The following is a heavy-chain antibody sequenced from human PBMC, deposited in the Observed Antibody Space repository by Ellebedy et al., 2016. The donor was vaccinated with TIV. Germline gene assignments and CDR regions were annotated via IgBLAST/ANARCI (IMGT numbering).Heavy chain of an antibody. J-gene: IGHJ1*01. V-gene: IGHV3-7*01. Sequence: GESLKISCAASGFSFSDYCMTWVRQGPGKGLEWVARILQDGNGKYYVDSVKGRFTISRDNARYSVYLQMSRLRAEDTAMYYCARDDYFGSGRVWSPIDLWGQGTLVTVSS. CDR2: ILQDGNGK. CDR3: ARDDYFGSGRVWSPIDL. CDR1: GFSFSDYC. D-gene: IGHD3-10*01.